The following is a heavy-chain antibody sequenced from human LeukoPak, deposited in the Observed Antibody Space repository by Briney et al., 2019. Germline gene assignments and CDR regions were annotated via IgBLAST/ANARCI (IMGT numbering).Heavy chain of an antibody. V-gene: IGHV3-9*01. Sequence: GGSLRLSCAASGFTFDDYAMHWVRQAPGKGLEWVSGISWNSGSIGYADSVKGRFTISRDNAKNSLHLQMNSLRAEDTALYYCAKDALLTGYYKGGVAYYFDYWGQGTLVTVSS. J-gene: IGHJ4*02. CDR1: GFTFDDYA. CDR3: AKDALLTGYYKGGVAYYFDY. D-gene: IGHD3-9*01. CDR2: ISWNSGSI.